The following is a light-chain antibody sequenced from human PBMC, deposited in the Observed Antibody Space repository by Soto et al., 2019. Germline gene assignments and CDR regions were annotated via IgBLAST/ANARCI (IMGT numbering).Light chain of an antibody. V-gene: IGKV1-39*01. J-gene: IGKJ3*01. CDR3: QQSYRTPFT. Sequence: DIQMTQSPSSLSASVGDRVTITCRASQGISTYLNWYQQKPGKAPKLLVYGASSLHNGVPSRFSGSGSGTTFTLTISSVQREDFATYYCQQSYRTPFTFGPGTKVDV. CDR2: GAS. CDR1: QGISTY.